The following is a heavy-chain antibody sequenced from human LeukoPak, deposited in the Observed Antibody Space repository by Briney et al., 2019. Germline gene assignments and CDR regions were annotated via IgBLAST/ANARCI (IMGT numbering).Heavy chain of an antibody. CDR3: ARGAQTTVTGGDY. J-gene: IGHJ4*02. CDR1: GGTFSSYA. D-gene: IGHD4-17*01. CDR2: IIPILGIA. Sequence: GGSVKVSCKASGGTFSSYAISWVRQAPGQGLEWMGRIIPILGIANYAQKFQGRVTITADKSTSTAYMELSSLRSEDTAVYYCARGAQTTVTGGDYWGQGTLVTVSS. V-gene: IGHV1-69*04.